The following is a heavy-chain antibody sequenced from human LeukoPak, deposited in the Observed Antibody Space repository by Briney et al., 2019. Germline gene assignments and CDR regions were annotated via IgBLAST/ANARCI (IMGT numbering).Heavy chain of an antibody. CDR3: TTDRKWCTYN. Sequence: PGGSLRLSCAASGFTFDDYAMHWVRQAPGKGLEWVSLISGDGGSTYYADSVKGRFTISRDNSKNSLYLQMNSLRTEDTALYYCTTDRKWCTYNWGQGTLVTVSS. CDR1: GFTFDDYA. D-gene: IGHD2-15*01. CDR2: ISGDGGST. V-gene: IGHV3-43*02. J-gene: IGHJ4*02.